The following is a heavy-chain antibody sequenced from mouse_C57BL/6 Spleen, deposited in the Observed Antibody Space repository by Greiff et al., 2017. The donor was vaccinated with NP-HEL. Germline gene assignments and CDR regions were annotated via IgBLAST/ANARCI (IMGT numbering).Heavy chain of an antibody. CDR3: TTWYYGSSSWFAY. Sequence: EVQLQQSGAELVRPGASVKLSCTASGFNIKDYYMHWVKQRPEQGLEWIGRIDPEDGDTEYAPKFQGKATMTADTSSNTAYLQLSSLTSEDTAVYYCTTWYYGSSSWFAYWGQGTLVTVSA. J-gene: IGHJ3*01. D-gene: IGHD1-1*01. CDR1: GFNIKDYY. V-gene: IGHV14-1*01. CDR2: IDPEDGDT.